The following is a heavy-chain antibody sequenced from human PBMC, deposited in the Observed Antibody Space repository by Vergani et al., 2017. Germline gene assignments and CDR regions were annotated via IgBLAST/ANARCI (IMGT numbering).Heavy chain of an antibody. J-gene: IGHJ4*02. CDR2: VSGSSATP. Sequence: EVQLLESGGGLVQPGGSLRLSCEASGFSFPGYAMSWVRQAPGKGLEWVSSVSGSSATPYYADSVKGRFIISRDNSKNTLYLQMNSLRAEDTAVYYCARDNYGSGTINYFDYWGRGTLVTVSS. CDR1: GFSFPGYA. CDR3: ARDNYGSGTINYFDY. D-gene: IGHD3-10*01. V-gene: IGHV3-23*01.